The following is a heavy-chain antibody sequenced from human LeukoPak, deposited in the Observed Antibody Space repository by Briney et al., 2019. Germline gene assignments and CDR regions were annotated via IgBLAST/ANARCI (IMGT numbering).Heavy chain of an antibody. CDR2: VSYDGTNT. CDR3: AKGGTSVTRYVDY. CDR1: GFTFRSYS. D-gene: IGHD4-17*01. V-gene: IGHV3-30*18. J-gene: IGHJ4*02. Sequence: GGSLRLSCVASGFTFRSYSMQWVRQTPGKGLEWVGIVSYDGTNTYYGESVKGRFTISRDNSQNTGYLQMNSLRAEDTAVYYCAKGGTSVTRYVDYWGQGTLVTVSS.